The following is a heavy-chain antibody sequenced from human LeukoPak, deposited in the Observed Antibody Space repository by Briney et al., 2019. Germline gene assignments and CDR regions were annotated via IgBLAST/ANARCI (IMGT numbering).Heavy chain of an antibody. J-gene: IGHJ3*01. D-gene: IGHD3-10*01. Sequence: PSETLSLTCTVSGGSISGSYWSWIRQPPGKGVEGGGYIDCSGSTNYNPSFKSRVTISVDTSNNQFSLGLNSVTAADTAGDYWARDHTLVRGAFDAFDLWGQGTMVPVSS. CDR1: GGSISGSY. CDR2: IDCSGST. V-gene: IGHV4-59*13. CDR3: ARDHTLVRGAFDAFDL.